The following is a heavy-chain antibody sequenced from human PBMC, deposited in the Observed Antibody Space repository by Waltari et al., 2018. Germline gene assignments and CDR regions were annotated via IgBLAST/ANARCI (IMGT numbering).Heavy chain of an antibody. CDR1: DASISSGGYH. Sequence: QVQLRESAPRLLMPPQTASLTGAVSDASISSGGYHWRWLRQHPGKGLEWIGYIYYSGSTYYNPSLKSRVTISVDTSKNQFSLKLSSVTAADTAVYYCASSTDLWDAFDIWGQGTMVTVSS. CDR2: IYYSGST. CDR3: ASSTDLWDAFDI. V-gene: IGHV4-31*11. J-gene: IGHJ3*02. D-gene: IGHD2-21*01.